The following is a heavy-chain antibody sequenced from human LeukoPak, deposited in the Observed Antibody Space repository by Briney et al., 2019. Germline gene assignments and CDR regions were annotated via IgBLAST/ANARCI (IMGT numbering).Heavy chain of an antibody. CDR2: IYYSGST. CDR3: ARDAGITIFGVDGMDV. Sequence: SETLSLTCTVSGGSISSYYWSWIRQPPGKGLEWIGYIYYSGSTNYNPSLKSRVTISVDTSKNQFSLKLSSVTAADTAVYYCARDAGITIFGVDGMDVWGQGTTVTVSS. J-gene: IGHJ6*02. CDR1: GGSISSYY. D-gene: IGHD3-3*01. V-gene: IGHV4-59*01.